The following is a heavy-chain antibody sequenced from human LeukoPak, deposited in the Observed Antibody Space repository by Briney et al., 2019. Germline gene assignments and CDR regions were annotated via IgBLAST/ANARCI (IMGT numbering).Heavy chain of an antibody. Sequence: SETLSLTCTVSGASITSYYWNWIRRPPGKGLEWIGYIHYSGSTNYNPSLKSRVTISVDRSKKQLSLKLTSVTAADTAVYYCARETSLAGFASGLGFNYRGQGILVSVSS. CDR3: ARETSLAGFASGLGFNY. J-gene: IGHJ4*02. CDR2: IHYSGST. V-gene: IGHV4-59*13. CDR1: GASITSYY. D-gene: IGHD6-19*01.